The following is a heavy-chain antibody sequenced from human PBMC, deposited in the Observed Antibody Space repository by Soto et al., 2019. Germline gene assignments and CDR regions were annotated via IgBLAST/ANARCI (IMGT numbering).Heavy chain of an antibody. V-gene: IGHV1-2*04. Sequence: ASVKGSCKASGYTFNRYYMHWVRQAPGQGLEWVGWINPNSGGTNYAQKFQGWVTMTRDTSISTAYMGLSRLSSDNTAVYYCARDAQDCSSTSCYPPLFYYYYGMDVWGQGTPVTVSS. D-gene: IGHD2-2*01. J-gene: IGHJ6*02. CDR3: ARDAQDCSSTSCYPPLFYYYYGMDV. CDR1: GYTFNRYY. CDR2: INPNSGGT.